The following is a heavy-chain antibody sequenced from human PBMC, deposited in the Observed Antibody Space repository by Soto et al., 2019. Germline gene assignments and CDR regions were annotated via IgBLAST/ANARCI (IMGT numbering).Heavy chain of an antibody. CDR1: GYIFTNYW. CDR2: IYPGDSDT. J-gene: IGHJ4*02. Sequence: GESLKISCKGSGYIFTNYWIGWVRQMPRKGLEWMGIIYPGDSDTRYSPSFQGQVTISADKSISTAYLQWRSLKASDTAMYYCARPVGDNYVPAYWGQGTLVTVSS. V-gene: IGHV5-51*01. CDR3: ARPVGDNYVPAY. D-gene: IGHD5-18*01.